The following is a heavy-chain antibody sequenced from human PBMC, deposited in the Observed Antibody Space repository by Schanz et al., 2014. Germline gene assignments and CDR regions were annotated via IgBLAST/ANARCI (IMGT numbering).Heavy chain of an antibody. V-gene: IGHV3-30*18. CDR1: GFTFSSYA. J-gene: IGHJ4*02. Sequence: QVQLVESGGGVVQPGRSLRLSCKASGFTFSSYAMHWVGQAPGKGLEWVAVISYHGSERYYADSVKGRFTISRDNSKNTLYLQMNSLRTEDTAVYFCAKSYDTSGYSGFDYWGQGTLVTVSS. CDR2: ISYHGSER. D-gene: IGHD3-22*01. CDR3: AKSYDTSGYSGFDY.